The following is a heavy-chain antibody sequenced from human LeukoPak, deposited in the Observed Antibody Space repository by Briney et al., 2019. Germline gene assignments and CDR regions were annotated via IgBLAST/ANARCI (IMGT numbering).Heavy chain of an antibody. CDR3: ARDNNVVGAARFQY. CDR2: INSDGSIT. D-gene: IGHD1-26*01. J-gene: IGHJ4*02. CDR1: GFTFSSYW. V-gene: IGHV3-74*01. Sequence: GGPLRLSCAASGFTFSSYWMHWVRQAPGKGLVWVSRINSDGSITTYADSVKGHFTISRDNAENTLYLQINGLRAEDTAVYYCARDNNVVGAARFQYWGQGTLVTVSS.